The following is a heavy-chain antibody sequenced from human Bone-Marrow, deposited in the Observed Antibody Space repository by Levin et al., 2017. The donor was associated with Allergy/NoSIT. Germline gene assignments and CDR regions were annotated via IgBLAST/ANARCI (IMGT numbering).Heavy chain of an antibody. Sequence: PGESLKISCKGSGYSFTTYWIGWVRQMPGKGLEWMGIIYPGDSETRYSPSFQGQVTISVDKSTSTTYLQWSSLKASDSAMYYCARQADYSLDYWGQGTLVTVSS. J-gene: IGHJ4*02. CDR2: IYPGDSET. CDR3: ARQADYSLDY. CDR1: GYSFTTYW. V-gene: IGHV5-51*01. D-gene: IGHD4-11*01.